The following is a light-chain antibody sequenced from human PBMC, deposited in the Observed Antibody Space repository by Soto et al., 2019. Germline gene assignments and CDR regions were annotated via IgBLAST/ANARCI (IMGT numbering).Light chain of an antibody. CDR1: QSLRSS. CDR2: DAS. CDR3: LQYHNLWA. V-gene: IGKV3D-15*01. Sequence: ETMMTQSPDTLSVSLGERATLSCRASQSLRSSLAWYQQKPGQAPRLLIYDASTRATGIPARFSGSQSGTEFTLTISSLLSEDFAVYSCLQYHNLWAFGQGTKVDI. J-gene: IGKJ1*01.